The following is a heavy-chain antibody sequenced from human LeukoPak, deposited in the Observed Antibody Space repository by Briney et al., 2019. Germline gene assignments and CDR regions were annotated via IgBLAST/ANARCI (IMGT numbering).Heavy chain of an antibody. V-gene: IGHV4-34*01. CDR1: GGSFSGYY. D-gene: IGHD5-18*01. CDR3: ARGGYSYGNWFDP. Sequence: SETLSLTCAVYGGSFSGYYWSWIRQPPGKGLEWIGEINHSGSTNYNPSLKSRVTISVDRSKNQFSLKLSSVTAADTAVYYCARGGYSYGNWFDPWGQGTLVTVSS. J-gene: IGHJ5*02. CDR2: INHSGST.